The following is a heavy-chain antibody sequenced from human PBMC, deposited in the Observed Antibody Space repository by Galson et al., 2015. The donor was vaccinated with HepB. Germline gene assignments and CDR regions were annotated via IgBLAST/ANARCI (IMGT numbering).Heavy chain of an antibody. D-gene: IGHD2/OR15-2a*01. Sequence: PALVKPTQTLTLTCTFSGFSLSTSGMCVSWIRQPPGKALEWLALIDWDDDKYYSTSLKTRLTISKDTSKNQVVLTMTNMDPVDTATYYCARITGFRPYYYYYYGMDVWGQGTTVTVSS. J-gene: IGHJ6*02. V-gene: IGHV2-70*01. CDR3: ARITGFRPYYYYYYGMDV. CDR1: GFSLSTSGMC. CDR2: IDWDDDK.